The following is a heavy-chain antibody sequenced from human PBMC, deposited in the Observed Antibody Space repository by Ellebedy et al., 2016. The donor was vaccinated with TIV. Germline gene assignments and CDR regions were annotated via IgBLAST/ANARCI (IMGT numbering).Heavy chain of an antibody. V-gene: IGHV1-18*01. CDR1: GYTFTSYA. CDR3: ALGFMAGTQRLPPNDAFDI. D-gene: IGHD1-1*01. Sequence: AASVKVSCKASGYTFTSYAMHWVRQAPGQRLEWMGWISAYNGNTNYAQKLQGRVTMTTDTSTSTAYMELRSLRSDDTAVYYCALGFMAGTQRLPPNDAFDIWGQGTMVTVSS. J-gene: IGHJ3*02. CDR2: ISAYNGNT.